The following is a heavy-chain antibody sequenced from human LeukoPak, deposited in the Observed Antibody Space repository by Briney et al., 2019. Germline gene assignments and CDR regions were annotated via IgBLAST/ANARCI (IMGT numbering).Heavy chain of an antibody. CDR2: IKPDGSDK. D-gene: IGHD3-22*01. CDR3: ATQPYYYDSSGYYIT. Sequence: GGSLRLSCAASGFTFSSYWMSWVRQAPGKGLEWVANIKPDGSDKYYVDSVKGRFTISRDNAKNSLHLQMDSLRAEDTAVYYCATQPYYYDSSGYYITWGQGTLVTVSS. V-gene: IGHV3-7*01. J-gene: IGHJ5*02. CDR1: GFTFSSYW.